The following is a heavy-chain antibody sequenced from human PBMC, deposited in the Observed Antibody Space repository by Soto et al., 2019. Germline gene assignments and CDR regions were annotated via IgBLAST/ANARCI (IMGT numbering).Heavy chain of an antibody. V-gene: IGHV3-74*01. J-gene: IGHJ6*02. CDR1: GFIFSNSW. CDR3: ATSYGDSYYYYYGMDV. D-gene: IGHD4-17*01. CDR2: INSDGSST. Sequence: GGSLRLTCAASGFIFSNSWRHWVRQAPGKGLVWVSRINSDGSSTDYADSVKGQVTISADKSISTAYLQWSTLKASDTATYYCATSYGDSYYYYYGMDVWGQGTTVTVSS.